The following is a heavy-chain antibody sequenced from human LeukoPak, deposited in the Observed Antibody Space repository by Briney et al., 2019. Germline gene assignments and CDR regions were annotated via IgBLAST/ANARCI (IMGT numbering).Heavy chain of an antibody. CDR1: GYTLTELS. Sequence: GASVKVSCKVSGYTLTELSMHWVRRAPGKGLEWMGGFDPEDGETIYAQKFQGRVTMTEDTSTDTAYIELSSLRSEDTAVYYCATDPHYEKAFDIWGQGTMVTVSS. J-gene: IGHJ3*02. V-gene: IGHV1-24*01. CDR2: FDPEDGET. D-gene: IGHD3-22*01. CDR3: ATDPHYEKAFDI.